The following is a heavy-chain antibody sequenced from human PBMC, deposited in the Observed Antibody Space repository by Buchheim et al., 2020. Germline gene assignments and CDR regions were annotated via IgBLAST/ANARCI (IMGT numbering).Heavy chain of an antibody. D-gene: IGHD5-24*01. V-gene: IGHV3-30*04. J-gene: IGHJ4*02. Sequence: QVQLVESGGGVVQPGRSLRLSCAASGFTFSSYAMHWVRQAPGKGLEWVAVISYDGSNKYYEDSVKGRFTISRDNSKNQLYLQMNSLRAEDTAVYYCARVRSRDGYALDYWGQGTL. CDR2: ISYDGSNK. CDR3: ARVRSRDGYALDY. CDR1: GFTFSSYA.